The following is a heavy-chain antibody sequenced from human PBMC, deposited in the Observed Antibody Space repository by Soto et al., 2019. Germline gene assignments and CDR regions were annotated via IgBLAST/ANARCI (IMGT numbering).Heavy chain of an antibody. V-gene: IGHV3-49*05. J-gene: IGHJ5*02. CDR1: GFTFGDYA. Sequence: NPGGSLRLSCTASGFTFGDYAMSWFRQAPGKGLEWVGFIRSKAYGGTTEYAASVKGRFTISRDDSKSIAYLQMNSLKTEDTAVYYCTSPPDWPGGSSAQNWFDPWGQGTLVTVSS. CDR3: TSPPDWPGGSSAQNWFDP. CDR2: IRSKAYGGTT. D-gene: IGHD2-15*01.